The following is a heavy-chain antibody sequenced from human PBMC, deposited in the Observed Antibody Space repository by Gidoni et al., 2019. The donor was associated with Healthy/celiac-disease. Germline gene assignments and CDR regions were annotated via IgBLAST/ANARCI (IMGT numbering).Heavy chain of an antibody. CDR3: ARGPHYDILTG. V-gene: IGHV4-34*01. CDR1: GGSCSGYY. Sequence: QVQLQQWGAGLLKPSETLSLTCAVDGGSCSGYYWSWIRQPPGKGLEWIGEIHHSGSTNYNPSLKRRVTISVDTSKNQFSLKLSSVTAADTAVYYCARGPHYDILTGWGQGTLVTVSS. D-gene: IGHD3-9*01. J-gene: IGHJ4*02. CDR2: IHHSGST.